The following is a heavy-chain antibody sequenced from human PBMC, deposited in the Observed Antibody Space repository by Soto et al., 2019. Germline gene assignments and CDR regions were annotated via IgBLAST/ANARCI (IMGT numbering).Heavy chain of an antibody. D-gene: IGHD3-3*01. CDR3: ARDPYYDFWSGYYDNWFDP. Sequence: ASVKVSCKASGGTFSSYAISWVRQAPGQGLEWMGWISAYNGNTNYAQKLQGRVTMTTDTSTSTAYMELRSLRSDDTAVYYCARDPYYDFWSGYYDNWFDPWGQGTLVTVSS. CDR2: ISAYNGNT. V-gene: IGHV1-18*01. J-gene: IGHJ5*02. CDR1: GGTFSSYA.